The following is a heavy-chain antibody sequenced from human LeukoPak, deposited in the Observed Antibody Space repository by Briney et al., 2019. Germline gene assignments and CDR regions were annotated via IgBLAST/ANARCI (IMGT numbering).Heavy chain of an antibody. J-gene: IGHJ4*02. Sequence: SETLSLTCTVSGVSMSSSTYYWGWIRQPPGKGLEWIGSIYDSGNTYYNPSLKSRVTIPVDTSKNQFSLKLSSVTAADTAVYYCARHRSEDCSSISCYARALDYWGQGTLVTVSS. V-gene: IGHV4-39*01. CDR2: IYDSGNT. CDR3: ARHRSEDCSSISCYARALDY. CDR1: GVSMSSSTYY. D-gene: IGHD2-2*01.